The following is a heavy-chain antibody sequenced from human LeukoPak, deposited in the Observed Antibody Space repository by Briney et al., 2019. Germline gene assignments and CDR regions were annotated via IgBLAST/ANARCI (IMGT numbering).Heavy chain of an antibody. V-gene: IGHV3-15*01. Sequence: GGSLRLSCAASGFTFSNAWMSWVRQAPGKGLQRVGRIKSKTDGGTTDYAAPVKGRFTIPRDDSKNTLYLQMNSLKTEDTAVYYCTKDTAGYDILTGFDYWGQGTLVTVSS. CDR2: IKSKTDGGTT. CDR1: GFTFSNAW. D-gene: IGHD3-9*01. CDR3: TKDTAGYDILTGFDY. J-gene: IGHJ4*02.